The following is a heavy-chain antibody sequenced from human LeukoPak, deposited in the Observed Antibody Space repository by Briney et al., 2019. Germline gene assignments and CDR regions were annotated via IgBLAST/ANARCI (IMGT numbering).Heavy chain of an antibody. CDR3: AKNLRYFDFDY. CDR1: GFTFNTYA. J-gene: IGHJ4*02. CDR2: LSGSGGST. Sequence: PGGSLRLSCAASGFTFNTYAMSWVRQAPGKGLEWVSALSGSGGSTYYADSVKGRFTISRDNSKNTLYLQMNSLRAEDTAVYYCAKNLRYFDFDYWGQGTLVTVSS. D-gene: IGHD3-9*01. V-gene: IGHV3-23*01.